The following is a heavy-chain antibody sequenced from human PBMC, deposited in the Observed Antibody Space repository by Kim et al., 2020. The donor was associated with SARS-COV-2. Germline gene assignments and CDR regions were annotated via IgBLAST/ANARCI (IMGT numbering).Heavy chain of an antibody. D-gene: IGHD2-15*01. CDR2: IWYDGSNK. CDR1: GFTFSSYG. CDR3: ARDGFYCSGGSCYSRNYFDY. Sequence: GGSLRLSCAASGFTFSSYGMHWVRQAPGKGLEWVAVIWYDGSNKYYADSVKGRFTISRDNSKNTLYLQMNSLRAEDTAVYYCARDGFYCSGGSCYSRNYFDYWGQGTLVTVSS. J-gene: IGHJ4*02. V-gene: IGHV3-33*01.